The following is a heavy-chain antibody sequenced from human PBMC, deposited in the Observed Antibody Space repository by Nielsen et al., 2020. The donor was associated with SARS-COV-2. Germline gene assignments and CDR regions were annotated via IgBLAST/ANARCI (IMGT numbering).Heavy chain of an antibody. J-gene: IGHJ6*03. CDR1: GYTFTSYG. CDR2: ISAYNGNT. CDR3: ARDWQQLVRGYYYYYMDV. Sequence: ASVKVSCKASGYTFTSYGISWVRQAPGQGLEWMGWISAYNGNTNYAQKPQGRVTMTTDTSTSTAYMELRSLRSDDTAVYYCARDWQQLVRGYYYYYMDVWGKGTTVTVSS. D-gene: IGHD6-6*01. V-gene: IGHV1-18*01.